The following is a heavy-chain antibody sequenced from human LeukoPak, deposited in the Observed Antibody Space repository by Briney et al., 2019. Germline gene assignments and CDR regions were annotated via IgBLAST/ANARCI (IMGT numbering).Heavy chain of an antibody. D-gene: IGHD3-9*01. CDR1: GGSISNSLYH. J-gene: IGHJ4*02. CDR3: ASTDYDILTGQFDY. CDR2: IYHSGST. V-gene: IGHV4-39*07. Sequence: SETLSLTCTVSGGSISNSLYHWGWVRQPPGKGVEWIGEIYHSGSTNYNPSLKSRVTISVDKSKNQFSLKLSSVTAADTAVYYCASTDYDILTGQFDYWGQGTLVTVSS.